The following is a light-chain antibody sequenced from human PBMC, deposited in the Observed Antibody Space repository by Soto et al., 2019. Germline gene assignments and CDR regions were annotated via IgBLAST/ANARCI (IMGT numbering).Light chain of an antibody. V-gene: IGLV2-14*03. CDR2: EVS. J-gene: IGLJ1*01. Sequence: QSALTQPASVSGSPGQSIAISCTGTSSDVGAYDFVSWYQQHPDKAPKLMIYEVSHRPSGVSYRFSGSKSVNTATLTISGLQAKDEADYYCSSYTTSSTRVFGTGTKLTVL. CDR1: SSDVGAYDF. CDR3: SSYTTSSTRV.